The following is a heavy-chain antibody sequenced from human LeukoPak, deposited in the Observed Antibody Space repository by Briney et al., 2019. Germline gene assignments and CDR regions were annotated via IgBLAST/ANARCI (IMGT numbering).Heavy chain of an antibody. V-gene: IGHV4-59*01. D-gene: IGHD3-3*01. CDR1: GGSISSYY. CDR3: ARGNYDFWSGYYYYYGMDV. CDR2: IYYSGST. Sequence: PSETLSLTCTVSGGSISSYYWSWIRQPPGMGLEWIGYIYYSGSTNYNPSLKSRVTISVDTSKNQFSLKLSSVTAADTAVYYCARGNYDFWSGYYYYYGMDVWGQGTTVTASS. J-gene: IGHJ6*02.